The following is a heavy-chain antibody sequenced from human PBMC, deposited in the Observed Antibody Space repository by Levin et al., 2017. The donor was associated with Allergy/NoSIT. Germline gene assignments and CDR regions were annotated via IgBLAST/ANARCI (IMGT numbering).Heavy chain of an antibody. CDR3: ARLGGYFDWLSVFDY. D-gene: IGHD3-9*01. J-gene: IGHJ4*02. V-gene: IGHV3-74*01. CDR2: INSDGSST. CDR1: GFTFSSYW. Sequence: PTGGSLRLSCAASGFTFSSYWMHWVRQAPGKGLVWVSRINSDGSSTSYADSVKGRFTISRDNAKNTLYLQMNSLRAEDTAVYYCARLGGYFDWLSVFDYWGQGTLVTVSS.